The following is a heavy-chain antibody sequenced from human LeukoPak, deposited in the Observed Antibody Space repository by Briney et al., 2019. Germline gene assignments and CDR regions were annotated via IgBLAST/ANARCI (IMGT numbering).Heavy chain of an antibody. D-gene: IGHD5-18*01. Sequence: PSETLSLTCTVSGGSISSSTYYWGWIRQPPGKGLEWIGSIYFSGSAYHNPSLRSRVTISVDTSKNQFSVKLSSVTAADTAVYYCARGTSDMVFDYWGQGTLVSVSS. CDR2: IYFSGSA. CDR3: ARGTSDMVFDY. V-gene: IGHV4-39*07. J-gene: IGHJ4*02. CDR1: GGSISSSTYY.